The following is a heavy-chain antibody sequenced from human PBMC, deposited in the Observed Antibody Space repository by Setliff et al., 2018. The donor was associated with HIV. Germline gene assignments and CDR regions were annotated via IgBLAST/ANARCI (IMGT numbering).Heavy chain of an antibody. D-gene: IGHD3-10*01. J-gene: IGHJ2*01. Sequence: TLSLTCTVSGGSISSGDYYWTWIRQPPGKGLEWIGYIYNSGSTYYEPSLRGRVTISIDRSKNQFSLKLNSVTAADTAVYYCAGETNASGSLTAYWYFDLWGRGTLVTVSS. CDR1: GGSISSGDYY. CDR3: AGETNASGSLTAYWYFDL. V-gene: IGHV4-30-4*08. CDR2: IYNSGST.